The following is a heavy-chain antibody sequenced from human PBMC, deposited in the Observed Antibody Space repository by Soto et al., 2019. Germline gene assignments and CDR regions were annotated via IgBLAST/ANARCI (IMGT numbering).Heavy chain of an antibody. D-gene: IGHD3-3*01. J-gene: IGHJ5*02. V-gene: IGHV1-46*03. CDR3: ARVQRFLEWLSPFDP. CDR2: INPSGGST. CDR1: GYTFTSYY. Sequence: GASVKVSCKASGYTFTSYYMHRVRQAPGRGLEWMGTINPSGGSTSYAQKFQGRVTMTRDTSTSTVYMELSSLRSEDTAVYYCARVQRFLEWLSPFDPWGQGTLVTVSS.